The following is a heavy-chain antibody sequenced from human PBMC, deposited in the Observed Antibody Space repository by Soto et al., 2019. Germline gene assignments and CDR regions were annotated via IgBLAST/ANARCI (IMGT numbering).Heavy chain of an antibody. J-gene: IGHJ4*02. CDR3: VRPPLSGNLKPLPFDY. CDR1: GFTFSSYA. V-gene: IGHV3-23*01. D-gene: IGHD6-19*01. CDR2: ISGSGGST. Sequence: GGSLRLSCAASGFTFSSYAMSWVRQAPGKGLEWVSAISGSGGSTYYADSVKGRFTISRDNSKNTLYLQMNSLRAEDTAVYYCVRPPLSGNLKPLPFDYWGQGTLVTVSS.